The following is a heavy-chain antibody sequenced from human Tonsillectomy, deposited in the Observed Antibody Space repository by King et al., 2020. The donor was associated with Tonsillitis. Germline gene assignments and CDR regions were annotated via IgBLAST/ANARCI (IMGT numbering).Heavy chain of an antibody. CDR2: ISSSSQYI. D-gene: IGHD6-13*01. Sequence: VQLVESGGGLVKPGGSLRLSCAASGITFSTYSMNWVRQAPGKGLEWVSSISSSSQYIYYAYSVKGRFTISRDNAKNSLFLQMNSLRVEDTAVYYCGRGAAAAGPFAMDVWGQGTTVTVSS. V-gene: IGHV3-21*01. J-gene: IGHJ6*02. CDR3: GRGAAAAGPFAMDV. CDR1: GITFSTYS.